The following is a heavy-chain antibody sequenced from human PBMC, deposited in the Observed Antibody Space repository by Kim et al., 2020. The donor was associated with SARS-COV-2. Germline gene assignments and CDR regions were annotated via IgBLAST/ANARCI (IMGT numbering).Heavy chain of an antibody. Sequence: SETLSLTCAVYGGSFSGYYWSWIRQPPGKGLEWIGEINHSGSTNYNPSLKSRVTISVDTSKNQFSLKLSSVTAADTAVYYCARGLRFLEWLVIYDYYGM. CDR2: INHSGST. CDR1: GGSFSGYY. D-gene: IGHD3-3*01. CDR3: ARGLRFLEWLVIYDYYGM. J-gene: IGHJ6*01. V-gene: IGHV4-34*01.